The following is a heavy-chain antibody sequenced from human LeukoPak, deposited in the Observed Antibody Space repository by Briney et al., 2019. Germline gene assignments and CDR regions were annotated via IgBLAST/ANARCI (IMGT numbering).Heavy chain of an antibody. J-gene: IGHJ4*02. CDR2: IWYDGSNK. D-gene: IGHD6-6*01. V-gene: IGHV3-33*01. CDR3: AGDSSSGSGLDY. Sequence: PGRSLRLSCAASGFTFSSYGMHWVRQAPGKGLEWVAVIWYDGSNKYYADSVKGRFTISRDNSKNTLYLQMNSLRAEDTAVYYCAGDSSSGSGLDYWGQGTLVTVSS. CDR1: GFTFSSYG.